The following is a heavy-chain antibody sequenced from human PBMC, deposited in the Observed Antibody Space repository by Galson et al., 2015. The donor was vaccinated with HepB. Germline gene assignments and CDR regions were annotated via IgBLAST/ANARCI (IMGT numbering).Heavy chain of an antibody. D-gene: IGHD4-23*01. V-gene: IGHV1-18*01. Sequence: SVKVSCKASGYTFTSYGISWVRQAPGQGLEWMGWISAYNGNTNYAQKLQGRVTMTTDTSTSTAYMELRSLRSDDTAVYYCARLKPGDYGGNSGNDYWGQGTLVTVSS. CDR3: ARLKPGDYGGNSGNDY. CDR1: GYTFTSYG. CDR2: ISAYNGNT. J-gene: IGHJ4*02.